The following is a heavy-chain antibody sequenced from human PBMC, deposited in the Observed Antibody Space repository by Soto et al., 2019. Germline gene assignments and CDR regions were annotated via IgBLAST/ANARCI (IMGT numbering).Heavy chain of an antibody. V-gene: IGHV3-30*18. CDR2: ISYDGSNK. Sequence: PGGSLRLSCAASGFTFSIYGMHWVRQAPGKGLEWVAVISYDGSNKYYADSVKGRFTISRDNSKNTLYLQMNSLRAEDTAVYYCAKPPPGYSSGWSIDYWGQGTLVTVSS. CDR3: AKPPPGYSSGWSIDY. D-gene: IGHD6-19*01. CDR1: GFTFSIYG. J-gene: IGHJ4*02.